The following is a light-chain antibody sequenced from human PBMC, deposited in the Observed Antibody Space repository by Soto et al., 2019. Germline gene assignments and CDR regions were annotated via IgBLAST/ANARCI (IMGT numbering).Light chain of an antibody. Sequence: AIRMTQSPSSFSSSTGDRVTITCRASQGISSYLAWYQQKPGKAPKLLIYAASTLHSGVPSRFSGSGSGTDFTLTISCLQSEDFATYYCQQYYNYPHTFGQGTKVEIK. CDR2: AAS. CDR3: QQYYNYPHT. J-gene: IGKJ1*01. V-gene: IGKV1-8*01. CDR1: QGISSY.